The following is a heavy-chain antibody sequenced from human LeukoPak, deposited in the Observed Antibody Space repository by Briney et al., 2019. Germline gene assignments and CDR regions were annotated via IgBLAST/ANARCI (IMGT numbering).Heavy chain of an antibody. J-gene: IGHJ5*02. D-gene: IGHD3-16*01. CDR3: ARGGFILFDP. V-gene: IGHV4-31*03. CDR2: IYYSGST. Sequence: PSETLSLTCTVPGGSISSGGYYWSWIRQHPGKGLEWIGYIYYSGSTYYNPSLKSRVTISVDTSKNQFSLKLSSVTAADTAVYYCARGGFILFDPWGQGTLVTVSS. CDR1: GGSISSGGYY.